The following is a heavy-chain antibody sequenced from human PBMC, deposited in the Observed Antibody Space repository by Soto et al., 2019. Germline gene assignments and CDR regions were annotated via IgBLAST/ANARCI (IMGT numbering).Heavy chain of an antibody. Sequence: GGSLRLSCAVPEFTFTSYSVNWVRQTPRKGLEWVSYISSSSNTIYYADSVKGRFTVSTDNAKNSLYLQMNSLRDEDTAVYYCARSLYGLDYWSQGTLVTVSS. CDR1: EFTFTSYS. D-gene: IGHD3-10*01. J-gene: IGHJ4*02. CDR3: ARSLYGLDY. V-gene: IGHV3-48*02. CDR2: ISSSSNTI.